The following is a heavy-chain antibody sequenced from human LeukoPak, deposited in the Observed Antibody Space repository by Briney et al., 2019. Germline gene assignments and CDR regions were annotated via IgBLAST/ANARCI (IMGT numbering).Heavy chain of an antibody. CDR1: GGSFSGYY. D-gene: IGHD3-10*01. J-gene: IGHJ6*04. CDR2: INHSGST. Sequence: SETLSLTRAVYGGSFSGYYWSWIRQPPGKGLEWIGEINHSGSTNYNPSLKSRVTISVDTSKNQFSLKLSSVTAADTAVYYCARHYYGSGSWADVWGKGTTVTISS. CDR3: ARHYYGSGSWADV. V-gene: IGHV4-34*01.